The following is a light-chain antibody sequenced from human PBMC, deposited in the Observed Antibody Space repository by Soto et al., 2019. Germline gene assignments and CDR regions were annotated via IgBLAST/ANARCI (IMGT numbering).Light chain of an antibody. CDR2: GAS. J-gene: IGKJ1*01. CDR1: QSFNSIY. CDR3: HQYDSWT. V-gene: IGKV3-20*01. Sequence: EIVLTQSPGTLSLSPGERATPSCRASQSFNSIYLAWYQQKPGQAPRLLIYGASSRATGIPDRFSGSGSGTDFTLTISRLEPEDFAVYYCHQYDSWTFGQGTKVDSK.